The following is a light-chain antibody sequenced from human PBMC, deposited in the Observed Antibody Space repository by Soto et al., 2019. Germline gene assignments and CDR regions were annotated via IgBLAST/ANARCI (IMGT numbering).Light chain of an antibody. CDR2: QTS. CDR3: HQRQSWPRT. Sequence: EILLTQSPSSLSSFLGDRVTLTCRASQYIKTGLAWYQHRPGQAPRLLIYQTSLLPAGIPSRFSASGSGTDFTLTISGVQPEDFAIYYCHQRQSWPRTFGQGTKVDIK. CDR1: QYIKTG. J-gene: IGKJ1*01. V-gene: IGKV3-11*01.